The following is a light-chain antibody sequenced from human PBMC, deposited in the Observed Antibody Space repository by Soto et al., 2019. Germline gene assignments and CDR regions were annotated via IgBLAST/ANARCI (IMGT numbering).Light chain of an antibody. Sequence: IVMTQSPDSVAVSLGERVTINCRSSQTVLYNSNNKNYLAWYQQKPGQPPKVLISWASARESGVPDRFSGSGSGTDFSLTISGLRAEDVALYYCQQYYSNPTFGQGTKVEI. CDR2: WAS. J-gene: IGKJ1*01. CDR1: QTVLYNSNNKNY. CDR3: QQYYSNPT. V-gene: IGKV4-1*01.